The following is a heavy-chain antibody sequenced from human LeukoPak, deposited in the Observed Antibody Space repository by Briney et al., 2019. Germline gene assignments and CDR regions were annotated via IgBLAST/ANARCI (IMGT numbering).Heavy chain of an antibody. D-gene: IGHD3-22*01. CDR3: ARDSSGYQ. J-gene: IGHJ4*02. CDR1: GFTFSTYW. CDR2: IKEDGSEK. Sequence: SGGSLRLSCAASGFTFSTYWMSWVRQAPGKGLEWVANIKEDGSEKYYGDSVKGRFTISRDNAKNSLYLEMNSLRVEDTAVYYCARDSSGYQWGQGTLVTVSP. V-gene: IGHV3-7*01.